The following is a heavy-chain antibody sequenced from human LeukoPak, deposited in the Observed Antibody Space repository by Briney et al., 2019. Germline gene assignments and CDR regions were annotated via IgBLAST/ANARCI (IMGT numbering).Heavy chain of an antibody. CDR1: GYTFTSYD. Sequence: ASVKVSCKASGYTFTSYDINWVRQATGQGLEWMGWMNPNSGNTGYAQKFQGRVTMTRNTSISTAYVELSSLRSEDTAVYYCARGHRGMVGYYYYYGMDVWGQGTTVTVSS. CDR3: ARGHRGMVGYYYYYGMDV. J-gene: IGHJ6*02. V-gene: IGHV1-8*01. D-gene: IGHD3-10*01. CDR2: MNPNSGNT.